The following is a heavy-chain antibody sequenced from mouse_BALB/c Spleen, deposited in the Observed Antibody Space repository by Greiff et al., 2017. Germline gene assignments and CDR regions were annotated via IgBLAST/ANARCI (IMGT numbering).Heavy chain of an antibody. D-gene: IGHD2-3*01. CDR2: ILPGSGST. CDR1: GYTFSSYW. CDR3: ARRWLLPGYAMDY. V-gene: IGHV1-9*01. J-gene: IGHJ4*01. Sequence: QVQLKQSGAELMKPGASVKISCKATGYTFSSYWIEWVKQRPGHGLEWIGEILPGSGSTNYNEKFKGKATFTADTSSNTAYMQLSSLTSEDSAVYYCARRWLLPGYAMDYWGQGTSVTVSS.